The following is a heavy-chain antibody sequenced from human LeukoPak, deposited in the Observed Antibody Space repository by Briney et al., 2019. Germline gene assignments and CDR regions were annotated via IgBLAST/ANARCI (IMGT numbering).Heavy chain of an antibody. J-gene: IGHJ4*02. D-gene: IGHD5-18*01. CDR1: GGTFSSYA. CDR3: ASGCGEYSYCYVNFEY. CDR2: IIPIFGTA. V-gene: IGHV1-69*06. Sequence: GASVKVSCKASGGTFSSYAISWVRQAPGQGLEWMGGIIPIFGTANYAQKFQGRVTITADKSTSTAYMELSSLRSEDTAVYYCASGCGEYSYCYVNFEYWGQGTLVIVSS.